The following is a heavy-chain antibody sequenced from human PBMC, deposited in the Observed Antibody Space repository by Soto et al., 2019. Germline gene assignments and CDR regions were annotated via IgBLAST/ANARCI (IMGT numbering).Heavy chain of an antibody. V-gene: IGHV3-11*01. J-gene: IGHJ4*02. CDR3: ARDGVVFRAAFDS. CDR2: ISTSGTST. D-gene: IGHD3-3*01. Sequence: QIQLEESGGGLVKPGGSLRLSCTVSGFTFSNYYMAWIRQAPGKGLEWISYISTSGTSTFYADSVKGRFTISRDNAMKGLFPQTNSMGVEDSAVFFCARDGVVFRAAFDSGGREPRVTVAS. CDR1: GFTFSNYY.